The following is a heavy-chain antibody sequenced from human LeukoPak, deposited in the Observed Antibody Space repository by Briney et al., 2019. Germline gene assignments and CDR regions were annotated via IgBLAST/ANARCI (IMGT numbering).Heavy chain of an antibody. D-gene: IGHD1-26*01. V-gene: IGHV4-34*01. CDR1: GGSFSGYN. CDR2: INHSGGT. Sequence: SETLSLTCTVYGGSFSGYNWTWIRQPPGKGLEWIGEINHSGGTNYNPSLKSRVTISVDTSRNQFSLKLSSVTAADTAVYYCAAGFIVGATPHRWGQGTLVTVSS. J-gene: IGHJ1*01. CDR3: AAGFIVGATPHR.